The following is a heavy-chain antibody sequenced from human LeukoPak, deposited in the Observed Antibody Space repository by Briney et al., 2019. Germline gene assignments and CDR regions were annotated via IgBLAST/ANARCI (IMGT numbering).Heavy chain of an antibody. V-gene: IGHV3-30*02. CDR2: IRYDGSNK. D-gene: IGHD4-23*01. J-gene: IGHJ4*02. Sequence: GGSLRLSCAASGFTFSSHGMHWVRQAPGKGLEWVAFIRYDGSNKYYADSVKGRFTISRDNSKNTLYLQMNSLRAEDTAVYYCAKDVVYTPYYGGNEDYWGQGTLVTVSS. CDR1: GFTFSSHG. CDR3: AKDVVYTPYYGGNEDY.